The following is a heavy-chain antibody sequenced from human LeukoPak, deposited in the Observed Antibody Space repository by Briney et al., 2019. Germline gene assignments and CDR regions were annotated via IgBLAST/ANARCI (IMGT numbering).Heavy chain of an antibody. CDR2: TKQDGSER. Sequence: GGSLRLSCAASGFTFSAYWMSWVRQAPGKGLEWVANTKQDGSERNYVGSVKGRFTISRDNAKNSLYLQMNSLRAEDTAVYYCATMMRGSYPFDSWGEGTLVSDSS. D-gene: IGHD1-26*01. V-gene: IGHV3-7*01. J-gene: IGHJ4*02. CDR1: GFTFSAYW. CDR3: ATMMRGSYPFDS.